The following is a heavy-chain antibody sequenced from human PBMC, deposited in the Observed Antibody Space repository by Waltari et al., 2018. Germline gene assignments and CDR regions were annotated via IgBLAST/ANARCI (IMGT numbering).Heavy chain of an antibody. V-gene: IGHV4-34*01. J-gene: IGHJ6*02. Sequence: QVQLQQWGAGLLKPSETLSLTCAVYGGSFRGYYWRWIRQPPGKGLEWIGEINHSGSTNYNPSLKIRVTISVDTSKNQFSLKLSSVTAADTAVYYCARGGIFGVASYYYYYGMDVWGQGTTVTVSS. D-gene: IGHD3-3*01. CDR3: ARGGIFGVASYYYYYGMDV. CDR1: GGSFRGYY. CDR2: INHSGST.